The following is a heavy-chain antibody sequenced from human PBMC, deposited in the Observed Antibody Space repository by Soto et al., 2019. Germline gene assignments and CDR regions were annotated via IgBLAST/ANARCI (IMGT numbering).Heavy chain of an antibody. Sequence: QVQLQESGPGLVKPSETLSLTCTVSGGSVSSGSYYWSWIRQPPGKGLEWIGYIHYSGSTNYNPSLKSRVTRSVDTSKHPFSLKLSSVTAADTAVYYCARAIAVAGTFYYYYYGMDVWGQGTTVTVSS. J-gene: IGHJ6*02. CDR1: GGSVSSGSYY. D-gene: IGHD6-19*01. CDR2: IHYSGST. V-gene: IGHV4-61*01. CDR3: ARAIAVAGTFYYYYYGMDV.